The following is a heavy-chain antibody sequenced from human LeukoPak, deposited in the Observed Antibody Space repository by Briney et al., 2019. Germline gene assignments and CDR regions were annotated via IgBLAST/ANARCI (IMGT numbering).Heavy chain of an antibody. J-gene: IGHJ2*01. D-gene: IGHD6-19*01. CDR1: GFTFDTYS. Sequence: GESLRLSCAASGFTFDTYSMNWVRQAPGKGLEWVSYISGNSGAIFYVDSVKGRFTISRDSTKNSLYLQMNSLRDEDTAVYYCARGEEQWLEWYFDLWGRGTLVTVSS. CDR3: ARGEEQWLEWYFDL. CDR2: ISGNSGAI. V-gene: IGHV3-48*02.